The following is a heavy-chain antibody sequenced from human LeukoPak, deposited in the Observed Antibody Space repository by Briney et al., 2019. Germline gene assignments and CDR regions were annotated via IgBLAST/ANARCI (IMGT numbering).Heavy chain of an antibody. V-gene: IGHV3-11*04. J-gene: IGHJ4*02. CDR2: ISGSGGST. CDR1: GFTFSDYY. Sequence: GGSLRLSCAASGFTFSDYYMSWVRQAPGKGLEWVSAISGSGGSTYYADSVKGRFTISTDNANNSLYLQMNSLRAEDTAIYFCARQPQVAHFDYWGQGTLVSVSS. D-gene: IGHD2-15*01. CDR3: ARQPQVAHFDY.